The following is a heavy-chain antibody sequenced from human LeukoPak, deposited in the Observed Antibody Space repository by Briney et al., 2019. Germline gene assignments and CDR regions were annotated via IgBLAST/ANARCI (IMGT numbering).Heavy chain of an antibody. V-gene: IGHV4-34*01. CDR3: ARAGLNGDVDY. Sequence: PSETLSLTCAVYGGSFSGYSWSWIRQPPGNGLAWIGEINHSGSTNYNASVKSRVTISVDTSKNHFSMKLRSVTAADTAVYDCARAGLNGDVDYWGQGTLVTVSS. CDR2: INHSGST. D-gene: IGHD4-17*01. J-gene: IGHJ4*02. CDR1: GGSFSGYS.